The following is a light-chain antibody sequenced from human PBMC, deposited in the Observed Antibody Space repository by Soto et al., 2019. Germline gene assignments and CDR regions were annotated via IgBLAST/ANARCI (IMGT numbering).Light chain of an antibody. CDR2: GAS. CDR1: RSVSSSY. J-gene: IGKJ5*01. V-gene: IGKV3-20*01. Sequence: EIVLTQSPGTLSLSPGERATLSCRASRSVSSSYLAWYQQKPGQAPRLLIYGASSRATGIPDRFSGSGSGTDFTLTISRLEPEDFAVYYCQQYGSSPPITCGQGTRLEIK. CDR3: QQYGSSPPIT.